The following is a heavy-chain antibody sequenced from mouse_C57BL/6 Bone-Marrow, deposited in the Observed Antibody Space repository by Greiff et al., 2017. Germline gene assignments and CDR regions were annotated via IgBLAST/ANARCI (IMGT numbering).Heavy chain of an antibody. V-gene: IGHV1-59*01. CDR1: GYTFTSYW. D-gene: IGHD1-1*01. Sequence: VQLQQPGAELVRPGTSVKLSCKASGYTFTSYWMHWVKQRPGQGLEWIGVIDPSDSYTKYNQKFKDKATLTVDTSSSTAYMQLSSLTSEDSAVYYCASDYYGSSFQYYFDYWGQGTTLTVSS. CDR2: IDPSDSYT. CDR3: ASDYYGSSFQYYFDY. J-gene: IGHJ2*01.